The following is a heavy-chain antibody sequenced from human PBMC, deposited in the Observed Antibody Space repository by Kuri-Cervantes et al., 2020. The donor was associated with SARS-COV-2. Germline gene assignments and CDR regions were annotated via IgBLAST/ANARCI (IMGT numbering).Heavy chain of an antibody. J-gene: IGHJ4*02. CDR2: IIPILGIA. Sequence: SVKVSCKASGGTFSSYAISWVRQAPGQGLEWMGRIIPILGIANYAQKFQGRVTITADKSTSTAYRELSSLRSEDTAVYYCASVPTSGYYLLWGQGTLVAVSS. D-gene: IGHD3-22*01. CDR3: ASVPTSGYYLL. CDR1: GGTFSSYA. V-gene: IGHV1-69*04.